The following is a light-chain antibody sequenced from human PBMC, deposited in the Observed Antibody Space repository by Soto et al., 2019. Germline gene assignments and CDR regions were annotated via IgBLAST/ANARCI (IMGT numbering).Light chain of an antibody. Sequence: DILMTQSPSTLSASVGDRVTITCRASQSIANWLAWYQQKPGKAPKLLIYDASSLASGVPSRFSGSGSGTEFTLTIISLQSDDFATYYCQQYNTYETFGQGTKLEIK. CDR1: QSIANW. V-gene: IGKV1-5*01. CDR2: DAS. J-gene: IGKJ2*01. CDR3: QQYNTYET.